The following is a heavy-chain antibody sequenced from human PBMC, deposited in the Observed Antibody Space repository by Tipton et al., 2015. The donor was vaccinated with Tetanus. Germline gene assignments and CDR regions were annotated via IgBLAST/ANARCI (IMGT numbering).Heavy chain of an antibody. V-gene: IGHV4-59*01. J-gene: IGHJ4*02. CDR3: ARAAIQLFDQ. CDR2: IYSSGST. Sequence: TLSLTCNVSGGSITSYFWSWIRQAPGKGLEWIGYIYSSGSTNYNPSLKSRVTMSGDTARNQISLKLTSVSAADTAVDYCARAAIQLFDQWGQGIPVIVSS. CDR1: GGSITSYF. D-gene: IGHD5-18*01.